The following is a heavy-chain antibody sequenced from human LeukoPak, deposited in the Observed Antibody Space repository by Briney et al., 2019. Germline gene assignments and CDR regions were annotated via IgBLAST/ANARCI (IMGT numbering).Heavy chain of an antibody. CDR2: ISASGGRT. CDR1: GLIFSSYG. CDR3: AKVAPLGDGDSWYFDL. V-gene: IGHV3-23*01. J-gene: IGHJ2*01. Sequence: GGSLRLSCTASGLIFSSYGMSWVRQAPGKGLEWVSAISASGGRTNYAGSVKGRFTISRDNSKNTLYLQMNSLRADDTAVYYCAKVAPLGDGDSWYFDLWGRGTLVTVSS. D-gene: IGHD4-17*01.